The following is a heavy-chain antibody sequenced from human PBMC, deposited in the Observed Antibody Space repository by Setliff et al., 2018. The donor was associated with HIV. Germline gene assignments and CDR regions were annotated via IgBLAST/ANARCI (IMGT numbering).Heavy chain of an antibody. CDR3: ARGIRTYYYGSGSPFDY. J-gene: IGHJ4*02. Sequence: GGSLRLSCAASGFSFSAHAMSWVRRAPGKGLEWLLVVLRGGSPTYYADAVKGRFTVSRDESENTMYLQMRSLRAEDTAVYYCARGIRTYYYGSGSPFDYWGQGTLVTVSS. V-gene: IGHV3-23*03. D-gene: IGHD3-10*01. CDR2: VLRGGSPT. CDR1: GFSFSAHA.